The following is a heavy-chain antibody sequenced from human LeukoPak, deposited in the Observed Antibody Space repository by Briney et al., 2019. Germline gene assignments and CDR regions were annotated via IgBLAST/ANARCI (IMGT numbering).Heavy chain of an antibody. CDR2: ISTTSSTI. J-gene: IGHJ4*02. Sequence: GGSLRLSCAASGFTFSTYSMNWVRQAPGKGLEWVSYISTTSSTIYYADSVKGRSTISRDNAKNSLYLQMNSLRAEDTAVYHCARDPELDYWGQGTLVTVSS. V-gene: IGHV3-48*01. CDR1: GFTFSTYS. CDR3: ARDPELDY.